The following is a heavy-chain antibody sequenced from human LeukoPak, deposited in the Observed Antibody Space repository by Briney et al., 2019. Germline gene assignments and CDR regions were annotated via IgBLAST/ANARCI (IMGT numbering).Heavy chain of an antibody. J-gene: IGHJ3*02. CDR3: AKLYGVAVAADDAFDI. CDR2: IWYDGSNK. CDR1: GFTFSSYG. V-gene: IGHV3-33*06. D-gene: IGHD6-19*01. Sequence: PGGSLRLSCAASGFTFSSYGMHWVRQAPGKGLEWVAVIWYDGSNKYYADSVKGRFTISRDNSKNTLYLQMNSLRAEDTAVYYCAKLYGVAVAADDAFDIWGQGTMVTVSS.